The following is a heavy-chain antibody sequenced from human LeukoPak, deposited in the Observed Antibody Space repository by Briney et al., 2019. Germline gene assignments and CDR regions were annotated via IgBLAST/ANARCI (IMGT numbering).Heavy chain of an antibody. Sequence: PGGSLRLSCAASGFTFSSYGMHWVRQAPGKGLEWVAVIWYDGSNKYYADSVKGRFTISRDNSKNTLYLQMNSLRAEDTAVYYCARSDLIAAAGSYYYYGMDVWGQGTTVTVSS. CDR1: GFTFSSYG. V-gene: IGHV3-33*01. CDR2: IWYDGSNK. CDR3: ARSDLIAAAGSYYYYGMDV. D-gene: IGHD6-13*01. J-gene: IGHJ6*02.